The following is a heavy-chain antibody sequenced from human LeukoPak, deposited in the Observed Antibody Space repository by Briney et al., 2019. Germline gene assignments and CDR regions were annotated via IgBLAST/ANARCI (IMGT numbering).Heavy chain of an antibody. CDR2: INHSGST. CDR3: ARGPHRRFVVVPAAAYYFDY. V-gene: IGHV4-34*01. J-gene: IGHJ4*02. Sequence: KTSETLSLTCAVYGGSFSGYYWSWIRQPPGKGLEWIGEINHSGSTNYNPSLKSRVTISVDTSKNQFSLKLSSVTAADTAVYYCARGPHRRFVVVPAAAYYFDYWGQGTLVTVSS. D-gene: IGHD2-2*01. CDR1: GGSFSGYY.